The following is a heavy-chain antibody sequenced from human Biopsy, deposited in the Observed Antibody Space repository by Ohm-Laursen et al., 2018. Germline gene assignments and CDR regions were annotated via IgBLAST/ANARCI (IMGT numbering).Heavy chain of an antibody. CDR3: ARGGSGSGYYGMDV. J-gene: IGHJ6*02. D-gene: IGHD3-10*01. CDR1: GDTFSRSA. CDR2: IIPIVGIT. Sequence: SSVKVSRKASGDTFSRSAFFWVRQAPGQGLVYLGRIIPIVGITNHAQTFQGRITLTADKSTFMVYMELSRPRSDDTAIYYCARGGSGSGYYGMDVWGQGATVSVSS. V-gene: IGHV1-69*04.